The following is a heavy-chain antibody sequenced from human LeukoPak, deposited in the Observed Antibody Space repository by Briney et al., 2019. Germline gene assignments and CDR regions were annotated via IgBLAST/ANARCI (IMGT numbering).Heavy chain of an antibody. CDR2: IKSKTDGGTT. J-gene: IGHJ4*02. V-gene: IGHV3-15*01. D-gene: IGHD3-10*01. Sequence: GGSLRLSCTASGFTFGDYAMSWVRQAPGKGLEWVGRIKSKTDGGTTDYAAPVKGRFTISRDDSKNTLYLQMNSLKTEDTAVYYCTTTLFRDYGSEHHPDYWGQGTLVTVSS. CDR3: TTTLFRDYGSEHHPDY. CDR1: GFTFGDYA.